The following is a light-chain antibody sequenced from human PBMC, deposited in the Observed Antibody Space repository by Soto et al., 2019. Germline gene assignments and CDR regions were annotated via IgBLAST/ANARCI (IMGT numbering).Light chain of an antibody. J-gene: IGKJ4*01. Sequence: IQMTQKPYSPSASVQDRVTITCRASQSISSYLNWYQQKPGKAPKLLIYAASSLQSGVPSRFSGSGSGPDFTLTISSLQPEDVATYYCQKYDHAPLTFGGGTKVDIK. CDR3: QKYDHAPLT. V-gene: IGKV1-27*01. CDR1: QSISSY. CDR2: AAS.